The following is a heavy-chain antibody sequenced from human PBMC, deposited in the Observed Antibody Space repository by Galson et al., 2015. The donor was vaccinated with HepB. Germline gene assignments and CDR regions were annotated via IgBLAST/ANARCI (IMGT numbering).Heavy chain of an antibody. D-gene: IGHD3-3*01. Sequence: SVKVSCKASEGIFSSYAISWVRQAPGQGLEWMGGIIPILDTAIYAQKFHGRVMIIADKATSTSYMDLTSLRSEDTAVYYCARLRFGVVFRTKEYYYYGLDVWGQGTTVTVSS. CDR1: EGIFSSYA. V-gene: IGHV1-69*06. J-gene: IGHJ6*02. CDR2: IIPILDTA. CDR3: ARLRFGVVFRTKEYYYYGLDV.